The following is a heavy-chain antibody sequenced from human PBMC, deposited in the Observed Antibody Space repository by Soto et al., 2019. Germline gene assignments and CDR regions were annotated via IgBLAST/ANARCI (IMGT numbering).Heavy chain of an antibody. CDR3: ARGHYYDRDYYYYGMDV. CDR1: GYTLTELS. D-gene: IGHD3-22*01. Sequence: ASVKVSCKVSGYTLTELSMHWVRQAPGKGLEWMGGFDPEDGETIYAQKFQGRVTMTADASTGTAYMELSSLRSEDTAVYYCARGHYYDRDYYYYGMDVWGQGTTVTVSS. J-gene: IGHJ6*02. CDR2: FDPEDGET. V-gene: IGHV1-24*01.